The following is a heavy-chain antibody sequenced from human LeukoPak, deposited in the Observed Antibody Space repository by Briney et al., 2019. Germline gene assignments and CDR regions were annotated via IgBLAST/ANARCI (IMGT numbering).Heavy chain of an antibody. V-gene: IGHV1-69*05. J-gene: IGHJ4*02. D-gene: IGHD3-9*01. CDR3: ARGAFRSLRYFDHLDY. Sequence: ASVKVSCKASGGTFSSYVISWVRQAPGQGLEWMGGIIPSFGTANYAQKFRGRVTITTDESTSTAYMELSSLRSEDTAVYYCARGAFRSLRYFDHLDYWGQGTLVTVSS. CDR1: GGTFSSYV. CDR2: IIPSFGTA.